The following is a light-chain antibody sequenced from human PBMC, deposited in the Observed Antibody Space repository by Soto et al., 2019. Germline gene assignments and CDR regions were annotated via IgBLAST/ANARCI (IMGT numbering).Light chain of an antibody. V-gene: IGKV3-15*01. J-gene: IGKJ4*01. Sequence: EIVMTQSPATLSVSPGETATLSCRASQSVSYNLAWYQQKPGQVPRLVIYGAFSRATGIPARFSGSGSGTEFTLTISSLQSEDFAVYYCQQYKNWPPLTFGGGTKVEIK. CDR3: QQYKNWPPLT. CDR1: QSVSYN. CDR2: GAF.